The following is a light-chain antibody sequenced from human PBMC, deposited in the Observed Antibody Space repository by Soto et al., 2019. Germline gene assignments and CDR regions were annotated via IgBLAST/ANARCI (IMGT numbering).Light chain of an antibody. V-gene: IGKV3D-15*01. Sequence: EIVMTQSPATLSVSPGERVTLSCRASQSVGNQLGWYPHKRGQAPRTXIHGASPREKGIPALFSGSGAGTEFTRSISSLQSEDFAVYYCQQYNKSPRTFGQGTKVDIK. CDR3: QQYNKSPRT. CDR2: GAS. CDR1: QSVGNQ. J-gene: IGKJ1*01.